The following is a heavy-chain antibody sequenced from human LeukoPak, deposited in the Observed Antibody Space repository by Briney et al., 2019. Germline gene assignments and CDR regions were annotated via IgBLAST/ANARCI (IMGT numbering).Heavy chain of an antibody. Sequence: SETLSLTCAVYGGSFSGYYWSWIRQPPGKGLEWIGEINHSGSTNYNPSLKSRVTISVDTSKNQFSLKLSSVTAADTAVYYCARLSHRIVVVPAAIYYYYYMDVWGKGTTVTVSS. J-gene: IGHJ6*03. V-gene: IGHV4-34*01. CDR2: INHSGST. D-gene: IGHD2-2*02. CDR3: ARLSHRIVVVPAAIYYYYYMDV. CDR1: GGSFSGYY.